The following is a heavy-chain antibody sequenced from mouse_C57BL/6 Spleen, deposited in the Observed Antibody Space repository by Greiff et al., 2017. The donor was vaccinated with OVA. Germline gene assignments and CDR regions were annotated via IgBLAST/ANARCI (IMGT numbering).Heavy chain of an antibody. CDR3: ARLYYGSSYDYCDY. CDR1: GYTFTSYG. J-gene: IGHJ2*01. D-gene: IGHD1-1*01. Sequence: QVQLQQSGAELARPGASVKLSCKASGYTFTSYGISWVKQRTGQGLEWIGEIYPRSGNTYYNEKFKGKANLTADKSSSTAYMELRSLTSEDSAVYFCARLYYGSSYDYCDYWGQGTTLTVSS. CDR2: IYPRSGNT. V-gene: IGHV1-81*01.